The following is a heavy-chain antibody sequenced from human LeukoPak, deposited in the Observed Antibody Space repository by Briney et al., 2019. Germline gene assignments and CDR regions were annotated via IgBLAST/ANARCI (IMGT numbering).Heavy chain of an antibody. CDR2: ISGSGGST. D-gene: IGHD3-22*01. CDR3: AKGLSDYYDSSGYYYRPVNDAFDI. V-gene: IGHV3-23*01. Sequence: PGGSLRLSCAASGFTFSSYAMSWVRQAPGKGLEWVSAISGSGGSTYYADSVKGRFTISRDNSKNTLYLQMNSLRAEDTAVYYCAKGLSDYYDSSGYYYRPVNDAFDIWGQGTVVTVSS. CDR1: GFTFSSYA. J-gene: IGHJ3*02.